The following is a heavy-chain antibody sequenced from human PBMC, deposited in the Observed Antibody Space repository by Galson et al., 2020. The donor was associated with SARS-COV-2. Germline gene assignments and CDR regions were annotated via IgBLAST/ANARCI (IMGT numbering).Heavy chain of an antibody. CDR1: GFSFTGFA. CDR3: ARVVSGPNIGDDAFAL. V-gene: IGHV3-23*01. J-gene: IGHJ3*01. CDR2: INARGDRT. Sequence: GGSLRLSCEASGFSFTGFAMSWFRQAPGKGLQWLSAINARGDRTDYTDSVKGRFTISRDNSQSTLHLQMNSLTTEDTATYYCARVVSGPNIGDDAFALWGQGTVVIVSS. D-gene: IGHD2-8*01.